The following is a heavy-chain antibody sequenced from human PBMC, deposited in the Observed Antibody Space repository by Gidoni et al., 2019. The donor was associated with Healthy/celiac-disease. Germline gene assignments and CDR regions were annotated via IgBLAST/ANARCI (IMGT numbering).Heavy chain of an antibody. CDR2: ISYDGSNK. D-gene: IGHD1-20*01. CDR3: AKDLYITGTHGGFDP. J-gene: IGHJ5*02. V-gene: IGHV3-30*18. Sequence: KGLEWVAVISYDGSNKYYADSVKGRFTISRDNSKNTLYLQMNSLRAEDTAVYYCAKDLYITGTHGGFDPWGQGTLVTVSS.